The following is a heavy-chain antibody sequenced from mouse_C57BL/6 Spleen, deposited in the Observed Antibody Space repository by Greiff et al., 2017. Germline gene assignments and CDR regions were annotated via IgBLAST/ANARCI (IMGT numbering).Heavy chain of an antibody. CDR3: ARGSSSYYAMDY. CDR2: INPSSGYT. J-gene: IGHJ4*01. D-gene: IGHD1-1*01. Sequence: QVQLKQSGAELAKPGASVKLSCKASGYTFTSYWMHWVKQRPGQGMEWIGYINPSSGYTKYNQKFKDKATLTADKSSSTAYMQLSSLTYEDSAVYYCARGSSSYYAMDYGGQGTSVTVSS. CDR1: GYTFTSYW. V-gene: IGHV1-7*01.